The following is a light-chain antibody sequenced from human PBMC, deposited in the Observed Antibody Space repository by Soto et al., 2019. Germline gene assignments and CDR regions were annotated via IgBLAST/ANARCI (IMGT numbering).Light chain of an antibody. CDR2: LEGSGSY. CDR3: ETWDSNTHTV. J-gene: IGLJ3*02. V-gene: IGLV4-60*02. CDR1: SGHSSYI. Sequence: QPVLTQSSSASASLGSSVKLTCTLSSGHSSYIIAWHQQQPGKAPRYLMKLEGSGSYNKGSGVPDRFSGSSSGADRYLTISNLQFEDEADYYCETWDSNTHTVFGGGTQLTV.